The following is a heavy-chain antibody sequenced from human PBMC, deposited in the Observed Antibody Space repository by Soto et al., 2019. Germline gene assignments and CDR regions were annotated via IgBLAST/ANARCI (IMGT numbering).Heavy chain of an antibody. CDR1: GGSISSDTW. CDR2: IYHDGST. Sequence: QVQLQESGPGLVKPSGTLSLTCAVSGGSISSDTWWTWVRQPPGPRLEWIGEIYHDGSTAYNPSLKTRVTILVDSSNNQFSLQLTSLTAADTAVYYCAGREHSRGRFFTDYWGQGSLVTVSS. J-gene: IGHJ4*02. D-gene: IGHD3-3*01. CDR3: AGREHSRGRFFTDY. V-gene: IGHV4-4*02.